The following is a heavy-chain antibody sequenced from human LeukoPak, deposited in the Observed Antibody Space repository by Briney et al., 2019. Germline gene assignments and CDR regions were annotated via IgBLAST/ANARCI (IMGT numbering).Heavy chain of an antibody. CDR1: GYTFTSYS. Sequence: ASVKVSCKPSGYTFTSYSMHWVRQPAGQRREWMGWINAGNGNTKYSQKFQGTVTITRDTSASTAYMELSSLRSEDTAVYYCAMVGLRYYYYGMDVWGKGTTVTVSS. V-gene: IGHV1-3*01. CDR2: INAGNGNT. J-gene: IGHJ6*04. D-gene: IGHD3-10*01. CDR3: AMVGLRYYYYGMDV.